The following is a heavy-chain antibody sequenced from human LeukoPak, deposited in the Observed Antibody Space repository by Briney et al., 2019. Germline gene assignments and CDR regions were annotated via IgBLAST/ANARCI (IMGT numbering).Heavy chain of an antibody. J-gene: IGHJ6*02. D-gene: IGHD3-22*01. Sequence: GGSLRLSCAASGFTFSSYGMHWVRKAPGKGLEWVAVISYDGSNKYYADSVKGRFTVSRDNSKNTLYLQMNSLRAEDTAVYYCAKSGDNISCYVCGMDVWGQGTTVTVSS. CDR1: GFTFSSYG. CDR2: ISYDGSNK. CDR3: AKSGDNISCYVCGMDV. V-gene: IGHV3-30*18.